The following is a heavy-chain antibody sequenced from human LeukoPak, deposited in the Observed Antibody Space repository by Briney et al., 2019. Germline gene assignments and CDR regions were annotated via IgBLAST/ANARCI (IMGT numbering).Heavy chain of an antibody. CDR3: ARYVVYGSGKYYFDY. CDR1: GGSISSSDCY. D-gene: IGHD3-10*01. Sequence: KPSETLSLTCTVSGGSISSSDCYWSWIRQPPGKELEWIASINYGGTTYYNPSLKSRVTISVDTSKNQFSLRLSSVTAADTAVYLCARYVVYGSGKYYFDYWGQGSLVTVSS. J-gene: IGHJ4*02. CDR2: INYGGTT. V-gene: IGHV4-39*01.